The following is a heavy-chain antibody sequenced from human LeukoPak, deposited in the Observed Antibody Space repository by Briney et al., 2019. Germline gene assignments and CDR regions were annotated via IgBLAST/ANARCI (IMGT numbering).Heavy chain of an antibody. Sequence: GGSLRLSCAASGFTFSSYEMNWVRQTPGKGLEWLSYISSSGGTIYYADSVKGRFAISRDNAKSSLYLQMNGLRAEDTAVYYCARDSRQQLFDYWGQGTLVTVSS. D-gene: IGHD4-11*01. CDR1: GFTFSSYE. CDR3: ARDSRQQLFDY. CDR2: ISSSGGTI. J-gene: IGHJ4*02. V-gene: IGHV3-48*03.